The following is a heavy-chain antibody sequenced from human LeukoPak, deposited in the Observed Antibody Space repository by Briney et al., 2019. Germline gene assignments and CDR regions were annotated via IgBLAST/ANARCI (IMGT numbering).Heavy chain of an antibody. V-gene: IGHV4-31*03. CDR2: IHHSGST. D-gene: IGHD3-10*01. J-gene: IGHJ4*02. CDR1: GGSISSGGHY. Sequence: PSETLSLICTVSGGSISSGGHYWSWIRHLPGKGLESIGFIHHSGSTRHNPSLKNRVAISVDTSKNQFALKLSSVTAADTAVYYCARGGNRFGGFYFDNWGQGTLVTVSS. CDR3: ARGGNRFGGFYFDN.